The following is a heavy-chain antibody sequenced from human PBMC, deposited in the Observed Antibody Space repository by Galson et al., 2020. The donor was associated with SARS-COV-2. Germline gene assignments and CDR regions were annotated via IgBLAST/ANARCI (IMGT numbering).Heavy chain of an antibody. CDR1: GFTFSQYW. J-gene: IGHJ2*01. CDR2: IKSDGSVI. D-gene: IGHD3-22*01. V-gene: IGHV3-74*01. Sequence: GESLKISCAASGFTFSQYWMHWVRQAPGKGLVRVSRIKSDGSVIDYADSVKGRFTISRDNAKNTLYLQMNSLRAEDTAVYYCARDHYYDSSTQRYFDLWGRGTVVTVSS. CDR3: ARDHYYDSSTQRYFDL.